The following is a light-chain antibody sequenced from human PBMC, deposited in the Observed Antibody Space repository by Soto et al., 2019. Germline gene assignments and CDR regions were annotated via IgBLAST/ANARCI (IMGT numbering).Light chain of an antibody. Sequence: QSVLAQPPSVSGAPGQTVTISCTGSSSNFGAGHGVHWFQQVPGTAPKLLIYSDFNRPSGVPARFSGSRSGTSASLAITGLQAEDEATYYCQAYDNSLRGWVFGGGTQLTVL. V-gene: IGLV1-40*01. CDR3: QAYDNSLRGWV. CDR1: SSNFGAGHG. CDR2: SDF. J-gene: IGLJ7*01.